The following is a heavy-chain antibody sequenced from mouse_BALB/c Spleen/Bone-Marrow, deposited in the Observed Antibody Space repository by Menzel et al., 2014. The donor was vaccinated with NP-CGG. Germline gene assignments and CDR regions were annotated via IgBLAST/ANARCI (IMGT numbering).Heavy chain of an antibody. D-gene: IGHD2-4*01. J-gene: IGHJ1*01. Sequence: VQGVESGAELVKPGASVKMSCKASGYTFTSYWMHWVKQRPGQGLEWIGVIDPSDSYTSYNQKFKGKATLTVGTSSSTAYMQLSSLTSEDSAVYYCTRGDYDWYFDVWGAGTTVTVSS. CDR1: GYTFTSYW. CDR2: IDPSDSYT. CDR3: TRGDYDWYFDV. V-gene: IGHV1S127*01.